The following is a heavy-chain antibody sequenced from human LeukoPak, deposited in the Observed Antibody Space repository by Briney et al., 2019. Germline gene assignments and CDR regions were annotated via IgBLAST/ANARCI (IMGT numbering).Heavy chain of an antibody. CDR1: GGSISSSSYY. CDR2: IYYSGST. V-gene: IGHV4-39*01. J-gene: IGHJ4*02. D-gene: IGHD3-22*01. CDR3: AARYYYDSSGSPTPFGY. Sequence: SETLSLTCTVSGGSISSSSYYWGWIRQPPGKGLEWIGSIYYSGSTYYNPSLKSRVTISVDTSKNQFSLKLSSVTAADTAVYYCAARYYYDSSGSPTPFGYWGQGTLVTVSS.